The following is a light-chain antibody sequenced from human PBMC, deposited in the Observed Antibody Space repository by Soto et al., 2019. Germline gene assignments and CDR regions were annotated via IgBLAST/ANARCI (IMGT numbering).Light chain of an antibody. V-gene: IGKV3-20*01. Sequence: EIVLTQSPGSLSLSLGERATLSCRASQSVDSAFFAWYPQKPGQPPRLLMYGASRRATGIPDRFSGSGSGTDFTLTISRLEPEDFAVYYCQQYASSLPFGQVTKVEL. CDR2: GAS. J-gene: IGKJ1*01. CDR3: QQYASSLP. CDR1: QSVDSAF.